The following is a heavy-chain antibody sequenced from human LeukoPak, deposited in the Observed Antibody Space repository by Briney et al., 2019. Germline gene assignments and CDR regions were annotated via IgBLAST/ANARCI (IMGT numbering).Heavy chain of an antibody. CDR3: TTGTGNYYYY. D-gene: IGHD1-14*01. CDR2: VKSDGSDT. CDR1: GSTFSRYW. V-gene: IGHV3-74*01. Sequence: GGSLRPSCAASGSTFSRYWMHWVRQAPGKGLVWVSRVKSDGSDTIYADSVKGRFTISRDNAKNTLYLQMDSLRAEDTAVYYCTTGTGNYYYYWGQGTLVTVAS. J-gene: IGHJ4*02.